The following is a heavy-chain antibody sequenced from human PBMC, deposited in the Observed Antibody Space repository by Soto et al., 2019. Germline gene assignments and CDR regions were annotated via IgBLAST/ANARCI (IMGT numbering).Heavy chain of an antibody. J-gene: IGHJ4*02. CDR2: ISAYNGDT. D-gene: IGHD3-10*01. Sequence: QVQLVQSGAEVKKPGASVKVSCKASGYTFASYGMSWVRQAPGQGPEWMGWISAYNGDTNYEQKFQGRVTLTTHTSTSTAYMELRSLRSDDTAVYYSARDRGRRSLVCPGYWGQGPLVTVSS. V-gene: IGHV1-18*01. CDR1: GYTFASYG. CDR3: ARDRGRRSLVCPGY.